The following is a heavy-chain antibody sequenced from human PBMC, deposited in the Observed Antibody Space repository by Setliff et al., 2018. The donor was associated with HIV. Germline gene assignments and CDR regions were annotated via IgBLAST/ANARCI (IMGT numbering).Heavy chain of an antibody. V-gene: IGHV4-59*11. J-gene: IGHJ4*02. CDR1: GGSISSHY. Sequence: SETLSLTCTVSGGSISSHYWSWIRQPPGKGLEWIGYVYYTGSTDYNPSLKSRVTISLDTARNLFSLELTSVTATDTAVYYCARDRRDDYYLTAYFDSLGQGTVVTVSS. CDR2: VYYTGST. D-gene: IGHD1-26*01. CDR3: ARDRRDDYYLTAYFDS.